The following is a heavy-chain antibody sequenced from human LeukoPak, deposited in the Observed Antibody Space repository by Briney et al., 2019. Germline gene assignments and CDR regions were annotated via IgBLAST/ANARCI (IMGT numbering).Heavy chain of an antibody. CDR2: IRSKAYGGTT. Sequence: SLRLSCTASGFTFGDYAMSWVRQAPGKGLEWVGFIRSKAYGGTTEYAASVKGRFTISRDDSKSIAYLQMNSLKTEDTAVYYCTRELGDYYYGMDVWGQGTTVTVSS. J-gene: IGHJ6*02. D-gene: IGHD3-10*01. CDR3: TRELGDYYYGMDV. V-gene: IGHV3-49*04. CDR1: GFTFGDYA.